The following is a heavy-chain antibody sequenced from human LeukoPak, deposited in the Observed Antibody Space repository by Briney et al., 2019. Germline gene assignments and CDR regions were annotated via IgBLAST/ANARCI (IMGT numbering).Heavy chain of an antibody. V-gene: IGHV3-48*03. J-gene: IGHJ4*02. D-gene: IGHD6-19*01. Sequence: GRSLRPSCPVSGFPFSIYGMNSASQHPRKGLEWVSNNGSIGTTRYYAASVKGRFFISRDNAKNSPYLQMSSLRVEDTGVYYCALLAVASDFDYWGQGALVTVSS. CDR2: NGSIGTTR. CDR3: ALLAVASDFDY. CDR1: GFPFSIYG.